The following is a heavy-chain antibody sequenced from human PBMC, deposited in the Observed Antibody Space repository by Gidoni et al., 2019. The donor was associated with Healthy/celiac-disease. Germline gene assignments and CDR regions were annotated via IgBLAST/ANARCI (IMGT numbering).Heavy chain of an antibody. V-gene: IGHV3-15*07. J-gene: IGHJ3*02. CDR3: TTANITPAGYSYVNDAFDI. D-gene: IGHD5-18*01. CDR1: GFTFSNAW. Sequence: EVQLVESGGGLVKPGGSLRLSCAASGFTFSNAWMQWCRQAHGKGLAGVVRIKSKSDGGTTDYAAPVKGRFTISRDDSKNTLYLQMNSLKTEDTAVYYCTTANITPAGYSYVNDAFDIWGQGTMVTVSS. CDR2: IKSKSDGGTT.